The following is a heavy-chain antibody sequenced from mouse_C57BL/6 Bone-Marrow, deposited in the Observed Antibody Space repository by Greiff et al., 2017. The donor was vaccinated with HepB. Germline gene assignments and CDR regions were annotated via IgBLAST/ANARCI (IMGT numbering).Heavy chain of an antibody. J-gene: IGHJ3*01. V-gene: IGHV1-78*01. CDR1: GYTFTDHT. Sequence: QVQLKESDAELVKPGASVKISCKVSGYTFTDHTIHWMKQRPEQGLEWIGYIYPRDGSTKYNEKFKGKATLTADKSSSTAYMQLNSLTSEDSAVYFCAREGKNGNYEAWFAYWGQGTLVTVSA. CDR2: IYPRDGST. D-gene: IGHD2-1*01. CDR3: AREGKNGNYEAWFAY.